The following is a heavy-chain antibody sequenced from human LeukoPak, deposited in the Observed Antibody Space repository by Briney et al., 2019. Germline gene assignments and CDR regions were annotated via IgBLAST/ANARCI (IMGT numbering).Heavy chain of an antibody. CDR3: AVCDYDNYYGMDV. D-gene: IGHD5-12*01. V-gene: IGHV4-59*12. CDR2: IYYSGST. J-gene: IGHJ6*02. Sequence: SETLSLTCTVSGGSISSYYWSWIRQPPGKGLEWIGYIYYSGSTNYNPSLKSRVTISVDTSKNQFSLKLSSVTAADTAVYYCAVCDYDNYYGMDVWGQGTTVTVSS. CDR1: GGSISSYY.